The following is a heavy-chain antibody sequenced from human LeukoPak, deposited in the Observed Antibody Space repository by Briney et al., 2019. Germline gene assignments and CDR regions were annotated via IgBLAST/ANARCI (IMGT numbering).Heavy chain of an antibody. J-gene: IGHJ6*03. D-gene: IGHD1-26*01. CDR2: MNPNSGNT. CDR3: ARGFGSEVPGVNYYMDV. Sequence: GASVKVSCKASGYTFTSYEVNWVRQATAQGLEWMGWMNPNSGNTGYAQMFQGRVTFTRNTSISTAYMELNSLRSEDTAVYYCARGFGSEVPGVNYYMDVWGKGTTVTVSS. V-gene: IGHV1-8*03. CDR1: GYTFTSYE.